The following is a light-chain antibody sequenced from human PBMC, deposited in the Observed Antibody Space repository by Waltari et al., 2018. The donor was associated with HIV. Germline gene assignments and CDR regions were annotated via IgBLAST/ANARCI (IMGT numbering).Light chain of an antibody. CDR1: SSNIGSNY. Sequence: QSVLTQPPSASGTPGQRVTISCSGGSSNIGSNYVFWYQLLPGTAPKPLVYRHDQRPSGVPDRLSGSKSGTSASLAISGLRSEDEADYYCAAWDDSLSGYVFGTGTKVTVL. CDR2: RHD. V-gene: IGLV1-47*01. J-gene: IGLJ1*01. CDR3: AAWDDSLSGYV.